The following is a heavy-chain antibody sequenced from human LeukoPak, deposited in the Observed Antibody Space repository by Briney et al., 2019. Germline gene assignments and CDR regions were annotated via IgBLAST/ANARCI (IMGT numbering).Heavy chain of an antibody. CDR3: ARHYRLAGYFYYMDV. Sequence: SETLSLTCTVSGGSISSSSYYWGWIRQPPGKGLEWIGSIYYSGSTYYNPSLKSRVTISVDTSKNQFSLKLSSVTAADTAVYYCARHYRLAGYFYYMDVWGRGTTVTVSS. V-gene: IGHV4-39*01. J-gene: IGHJ6*03. D-gene: IGHD6-19*01. CDR1: GGSISSSSYY. CDR2: IYYSGST.